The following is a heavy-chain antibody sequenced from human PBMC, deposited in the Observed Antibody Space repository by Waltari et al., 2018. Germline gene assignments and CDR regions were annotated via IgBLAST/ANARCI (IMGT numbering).Heavy chain of an antibody. V-gene: IGHV3-9*01. CDR3: AKEEGEGGYPEQYGLDV. CDR2: ISWNNDNI. J-gene: IGHJ6*02. D-gene: IGHD3-16*02. CDR1: GFTFDDSA. Sequence: EVQLVESGGGLVQPGGSLRLSCAASGFTFDDSARHWVRQVPGKGREWVSGISWNNDNIDYADSVKGRFTISRDNAKNSLFLQMNNLRAEGTATYYCAKEEGEGGYPEQYGLDVWGQGTTVTVSS.